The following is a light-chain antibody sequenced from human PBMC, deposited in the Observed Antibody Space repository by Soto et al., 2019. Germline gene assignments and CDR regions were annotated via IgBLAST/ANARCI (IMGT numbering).Light chain of an antibody. CDR1: QGVSSF. Sequence: EIQMTQSPSTLSSSLGDRATITCRASQGVSSFLAWYQQKPGKVPKLLISAASTMQSVVPSRFSGSGSGTGFTISSTSLQPEDGANYYYQKYSCVITFGRGTRLEIK. CDR2: AAS. CDR3: QKYSCVIT. V-gene: IGKV1-27*01. J-gene: IGKJ5*01.